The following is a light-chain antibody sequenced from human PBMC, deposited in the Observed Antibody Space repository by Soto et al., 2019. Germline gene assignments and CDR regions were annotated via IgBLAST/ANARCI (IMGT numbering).Light chain of an antibody. CDR2: EVS. Sequence: QSVLTQPPSASGSPGQSVTISCTGTSSDIGAYIYVSWYQQHPGKAPKLMISEVSRRPSGVPERFSGSKSGNTASLTVSGLQADDEAHCYCSSYAGSNNFVFGTGTKLTVL. V-gene: IGLV2-8*01. CDR1: SSDIGAYIY. CDR3: SSYAGSNNFV. J-gene: IGLJ1*01.